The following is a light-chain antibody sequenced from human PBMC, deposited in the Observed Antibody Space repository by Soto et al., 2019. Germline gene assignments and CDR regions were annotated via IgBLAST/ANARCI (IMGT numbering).Light chain of an antibody. Sequence: DIQMTQSPSSLSASVGDRVTITCRASQSISMYLNWYQQKPGKAPNLLIYVASSLQSEVPSRFSGSGSGTDFTLTITSLQPEDFATYYCQQSYGTPITFGQGTRLEI. V-gene: IGKV1-39*01. CDR2: VAS. CDR1: QSISMY. J-gene: IGKJ5*01. CDR3: QQSYGTPIT.